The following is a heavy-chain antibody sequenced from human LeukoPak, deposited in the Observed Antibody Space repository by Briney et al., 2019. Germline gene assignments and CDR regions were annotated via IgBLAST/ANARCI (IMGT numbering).Heavy chain of an antibody. V-gene: IGHV4-34*01. CDR3: ARASRYDFWSGLSPGWFDP. J-gene: IGHJ5*02. Sequence: SETLSLTCAVYGGSFSGYYWSWIRQPPGKGLEWIGEINHSGSTNYNPSLKSRVTISVDTSKNQFSLKLSSVTAADTAVYYCARASRYDFWSGLSPGWFDPWGQGTLVTVSS. CDR1: GGSFSGYY. CDR2: INHSGST. D-gene: IGHD3-3*01.